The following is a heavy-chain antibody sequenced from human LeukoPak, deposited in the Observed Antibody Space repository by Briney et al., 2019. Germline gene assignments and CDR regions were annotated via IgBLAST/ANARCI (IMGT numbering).Heavy chain of an antibody. D-gene: IGHD4-11*01. Sequence: PGGSLRLSCAASGFTFSSYGMHWVRQAPGKGLEWVAVIWYDGSNKYYADSVKGRFTISRDNSKNTLYLQMNSLRAEDTAVYYCARDRELDDYSNYWFDPWGQGTLVTVSS. J-gene: IGHJ5*02. CDR1: GFTFSSYG. V-gene: IGHV3-33*01. CDR3: ARDRELDDYSNYWFDP. CDR2: IWYDGSNK.